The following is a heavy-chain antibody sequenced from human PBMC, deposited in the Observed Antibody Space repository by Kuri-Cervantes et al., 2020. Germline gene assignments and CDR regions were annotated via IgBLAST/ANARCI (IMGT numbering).Heavy chain of an antibody. CDR1: GYSISSGYY. Sequence: SETLSLTCTVSGYSISSGYYWGWIRQPPGKGLEWIGSIYHSGSTYYNPSLKSRVTISVDKSKNQFSLKLSSVTAADTAVYYRAREVRVYLSEGYYYYGMDVWGQGTTVTVSS. CDR3: AREVRVYLSEGYYYYGMDV. CDR2: IYHSGST. V-gene: IGHV4-38-2*02. J-gene: IGHJ6*02. D-gene: IGHD3-10*01.